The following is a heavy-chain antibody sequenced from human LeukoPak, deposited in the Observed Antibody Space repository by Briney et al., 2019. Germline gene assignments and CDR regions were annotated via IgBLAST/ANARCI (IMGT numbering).Heavy chain of an antibody. CDR1: GYPFTYYY. Sequence: ASVKVSCKAPGYPFTYYYIHWVRQAPGQGLEWMGWINPNTGGANYAQKFQGRVTMTRDTSISTAYMELSRLRSDDTAVYYCATDSSGYYLPLFDHWGQGTPVTVSS. J-gene: IGHJ4*02. CDR3: ATDSSGYYLPLFDH. CDR2: INPNTGGA. V-gene: IGHV1-2*02. D-gene: IGHD3-22*01.